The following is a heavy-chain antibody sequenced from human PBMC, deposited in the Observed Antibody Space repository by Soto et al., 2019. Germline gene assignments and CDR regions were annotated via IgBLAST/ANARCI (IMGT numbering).Heavy chain of an antibody. CDR2: IIPILGIR. CDR1: GGTFSSYA. CDR3: ARNPRAVAAMHMDV. Sequence: QVQLVQSGAEVKKPGSSVKVSCKASGGTFSSYAFNWVRQAPGQGLEWMGSIIPILGIRDYAQRFQGRVTITADKSTSTVYMELSSLRSEDTAVYYCARNPRAVAAMHMDVWGKGTMVTVSS. V-gene: IGHV1-69*04. D-gene: IGHD6-19*01. J-gene: IGHJ6*03.